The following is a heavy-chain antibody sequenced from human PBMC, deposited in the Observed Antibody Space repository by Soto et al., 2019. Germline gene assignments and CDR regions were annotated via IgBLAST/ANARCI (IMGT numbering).Heavy chain of an antibody. CDR2: IKQDGSEK. V-gene: IGHV3-7*03. CDR1: GFTFSNYW. CDR3: ARGCSGGSCYSIWFDY. J-gene: IGHJ4*02. D-gene: IGHD2-15*01. Sequence: GGSLRLSXAASGFTFSNYWMTWVRQAPGKGLEWVANIKQDGSEKYYVDSVKGRFTISRDNAKNSLYLQMNSLRAEDTAVYYCARGCSGGSCYSIWFDYWGQGTQVTVSS.